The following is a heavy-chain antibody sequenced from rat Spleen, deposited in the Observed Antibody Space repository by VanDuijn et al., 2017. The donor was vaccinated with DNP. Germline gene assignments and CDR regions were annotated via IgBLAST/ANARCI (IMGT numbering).Heavy chain of an antibody. CDR2: ISYDGSST. J-gene: IGHJ2*01. V-gene: IGHV5-7*01. CDR1: GFTFSDYN. CDR3: ARLETGVYYFDY. D-gene: IGHD5-1*01. Sequence: EVQLVESGGGLVQPGRSLKLSCAASGFTFSDYNMAWVRQAPKKGLEWVATISYDGSSTYYRDSVKGRFTISRDNAKSTLYLQMDSLRSEDTATYYCARLETGVYYFDYWGQGVMVTVSS.